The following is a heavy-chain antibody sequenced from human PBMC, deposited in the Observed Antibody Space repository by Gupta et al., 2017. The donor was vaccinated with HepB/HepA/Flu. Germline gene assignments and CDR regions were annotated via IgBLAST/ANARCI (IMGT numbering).Heavy chain of an antibody. Sequence: EVQLVESGGGLVKPGGSLRLSCAASGFTFSSYSMNWVRQAPGKGLEWVSSISSSSSYIYYADSVKGRFTISRDNAKNSLYLQVNSLRAEDTAVYYCARDGYQLLSKQISGKPPDDALEIWGQGTMVTVSA. D-gene: IGHD2-2*01. CDR1: GFTFSSYS. J-gene: IGHJ3*02. CDR3: ARDGYQLLSKQISGKPPDDALEI. CDR2: ISSSSSYI. V-gene: IGHV3-21*01.